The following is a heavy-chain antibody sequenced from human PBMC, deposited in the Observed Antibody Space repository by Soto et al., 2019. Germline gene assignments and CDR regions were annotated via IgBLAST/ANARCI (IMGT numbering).Heavy chain of an antibody. V-gene: IGHV3-7*04. D-gene: IGHD6-13*01. Sequence: LRLSCAASGFTFDDYTMHWVRQAPGKGLEWVATITQDGSDKYYVDSVKGRFTISRDNSKNSLYLQMNSLRAEDTAVYSCARVAAAGRGTDYWGQGTLVTVSS. CDR3: ARVAAAGRGTDY. CDR2: ITQDGSDK. J-gene: IGHJ4*02. CDR1: GFTFDDYT.